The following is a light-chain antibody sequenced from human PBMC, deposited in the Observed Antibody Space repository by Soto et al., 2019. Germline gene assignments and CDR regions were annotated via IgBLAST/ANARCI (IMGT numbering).Light chain of an antibody. CDR3: MQALHSLT. J-gene: IGKJ5*01. Sequence: DIVMRQSPLSLPVTPGEPASISCRSNQSLLHNNGYNYLAWYMQKPGQSPQLLIYLGSNRASGVPDRLSGSGSGTDFKLKISRVEAAAVGVYYGMQALHSLTFGQGTRL. V-gene: IGKV2-28*01. CDR2: LGS. CDR1: QSLLHNNGYNY.